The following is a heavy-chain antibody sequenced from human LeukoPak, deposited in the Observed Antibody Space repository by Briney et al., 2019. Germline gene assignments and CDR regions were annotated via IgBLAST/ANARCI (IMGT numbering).Heavy chain of an antibody. CDR2: INPSGGST. CDR3: ARDNIVVVVAATRYYFDY. J-gene: IGHJ4*02. CDR1: GYTFTGYY. Sequence: ASVKVSCKASGYTFTGYYMHWVRQAPGQGLEWMGIINPSGGSTSYAQKFQGRVTMTRDTSTSTVYMELSSLRSEDTAVYYCARDNIVVVVAATRYYFDYWGQGTLVTVSS. V-gene: IGHV1-46*01. D-gene: IGHD2-15*01.